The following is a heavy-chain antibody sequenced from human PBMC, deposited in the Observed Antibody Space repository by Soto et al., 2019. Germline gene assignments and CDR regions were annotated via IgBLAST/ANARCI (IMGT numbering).Heavy chain of an antibody. CDR1: GYTFTSYG. Sequence: GASVKVSCKASGYTFTSYGISWVRQAPGQGLEWMGWISAYNGNTNYAQKLQGRVTMTTDTSTSTAYMELRSLRSDDTAVYYCARVRHYYDSSGYPNYDYWGQGTLVTVSS. V-gene: IGHV1-18*01. CDR3: ARVRHYYDSSGYPNYDY. J-gene: IGHJ4*02. D-gene: IGHD3-22*01. CDR2: ISAYNGNT.